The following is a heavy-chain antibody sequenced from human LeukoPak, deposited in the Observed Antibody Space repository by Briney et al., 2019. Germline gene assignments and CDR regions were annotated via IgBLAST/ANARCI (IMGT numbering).Heavy chain of an antibody. V-gene: IGHV4-39*07. CDR2: IFYSGST. CDR3: AREGGEWFGSS. D-gene: IGHD3-10*01. Sequence: SETLSLTCTVSGGSISSSGYYWGWIRQPPGKGLEWIGSIFYSGSTYYNPSLKSRVTISIDTSKNQFSLKLSSVTAADTAVYYCAREGGEWFGSSWGQGTLVTVSS. J-gene: IGHJ5*02. CDR1: GGSISSSGYY.